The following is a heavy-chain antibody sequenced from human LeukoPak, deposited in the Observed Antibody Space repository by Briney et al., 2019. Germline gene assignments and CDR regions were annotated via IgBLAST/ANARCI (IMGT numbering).Heavy chain of an antibody. J-gene: IGHJ4*02. CDR1: GFTFSSYA. D-gene: IGHD5-12*01. CDR3: AKDREGLSSGYDLEYFDY. Sequence: GGFLRLSCAASGFTFSSYAMNWVRQAPGKGLECVSAISGGGGTTYYADSVEGRFTISRDNSKNTLFLQMNSLRAEDTAVYYCAKDREGLSSGYDLEYFDYWGQGTLVTVSS. CDR2: ISGGGGTT. V-gene: IGHV3-23*01.